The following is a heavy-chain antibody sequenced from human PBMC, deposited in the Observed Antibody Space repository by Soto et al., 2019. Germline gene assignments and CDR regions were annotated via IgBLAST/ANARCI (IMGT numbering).Heavy chain of an antibody. Sequence: SETLSLTCTVSGGSISSSSYYWGWIRQPPGKGLEWIGSIYYSGSTYYNPPLKSRVTISVDTSKNQFSLKLSSVTAADTAVYYCARRPDYGGLKTPYYFDYWGQGTLVTVSS. CDR3: ARRPDYGGLKTPYYFDY. CDR1: GGSISSSSYY. D-gene: IGHD4-17*01. J-gene: IGHJ4*02. V-gene: IGHV4-39*01. CDR2: IYYSGST.